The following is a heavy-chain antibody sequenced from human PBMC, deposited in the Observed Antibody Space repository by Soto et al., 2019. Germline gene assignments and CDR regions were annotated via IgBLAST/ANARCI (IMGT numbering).Heavy chain of an antibody. V-gene: IGHV3-30*03. CDR2: LSYEGSEE. CDR3: ALTRRSSLLEVAGPGFEY. D-gene: IGHD6-19*01. Sequence: LRLSCAASGFNFGVFGIHWVRQSPGKGLEWLSVLSYEGSEEYYADSVRGRFTISRDNSKNTLFLQMDSLRVDDTGVYYCALTRRSSLLEVAGPGFEYWGQGTLVTVSS. CDR1: GFNFGVFG. J-gene: IGHJ4*02.